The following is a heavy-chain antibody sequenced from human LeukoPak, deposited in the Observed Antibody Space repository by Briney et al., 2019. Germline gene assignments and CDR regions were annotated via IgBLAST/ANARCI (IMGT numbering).Heavy chain of an antibody. CDR3: ARAGWLQPFDY. Sequence: SETLSLTCTVSGGSISSYYWSWIRQPPGKGLEWIGYIYTSGSTNYNPSLKSRVTISVDTSKNQFSLKLSSVTAADTAVYYCARAGWLQPFDYWGQGTLVTVSS. CDR2: IYTSGST. CDR1: GGSISSYY. D-gene: IGHD5-24*01. J-gene: IGHJ4*02. V-gene: IGHV4-4*09.